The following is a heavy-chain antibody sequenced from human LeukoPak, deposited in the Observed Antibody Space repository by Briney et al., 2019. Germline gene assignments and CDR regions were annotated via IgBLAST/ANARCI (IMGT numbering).Heavy chain of an antibody. Sequence: SVKVSCKASGGTFSSYAISWVRQAPGQGLEWMGGIIPIFGTANYAQKFQGRVTITADESTSTAYMELSGLRSEDTAVYYCARDTSGSYQSYFDYWGQGTLVTVSS. CDR3: ARDTSGSYQSYFDY. J-gene: IGHJ4*02. V-gene: IGHV1-69*13. CDR2: IIPIFGTA. D-gene: IGHD1-26*01. CDR1: GGTFSSYA.